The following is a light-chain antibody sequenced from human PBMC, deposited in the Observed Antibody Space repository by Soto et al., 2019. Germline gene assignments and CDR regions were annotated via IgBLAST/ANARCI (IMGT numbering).Light chain of an antibody. CDR3: LQYNDWPPKQYT. CDR2: GAS. CDR1: QSVSSD. Sequence: EIVMTQSPATLSVSPGERVTLSCRASQSVSSDLAWYQYKPGQAPRLLIYGASTRATGTPARFSGSGSGTEFSLSISSLQSEDFGVYYCLQYNDWPPKQYTFGQGTKLEIK. V-gene: IGKV3-15*01. J-gene: IGKJ2*01.